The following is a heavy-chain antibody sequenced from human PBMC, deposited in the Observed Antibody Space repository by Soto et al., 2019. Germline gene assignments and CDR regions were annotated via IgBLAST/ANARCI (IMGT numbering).Heavy chain of an antibody. V-gene: IGHV3-72*01. CDR1: GFTSSDHY. D-gene: IGHD3-16*01. CDR3: ARARFGHGLDV. Sequence: EVELVESGGWLVQAGGSLRVSCGVSGFTSSDHYMDWVRQAPGKVLEWVGRTANKRSRYTTEYAASVKGRFIISRDDPNNSVYLQMNSLKIEDTAVYYCARARFGHGLDVWGQGTTVTVSS. J-gene: IGHJ6*02. CDR2: TANKRSRYTT.